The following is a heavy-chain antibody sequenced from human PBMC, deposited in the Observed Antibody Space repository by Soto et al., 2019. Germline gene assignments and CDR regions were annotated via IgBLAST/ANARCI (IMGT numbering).Heavy chain of an antibody. V-gene: IGHV3-30*18. CDR2: LSYDVTYK. J-gene: IGHJ6*02. Sequence: GGSLRLSCAASGFTFSIFGMHWVRQAPGKGLGWVAVLSYDVTYKYYADSVKGHFTISRDNSKNTLFLQMNSLRPEDTAVYYCAKDQAQSGSGYYYGMYVWGQGTPVTVSS. CDR1: GFTFSIFG. CDR3: AKDQAQSGSGYYYGMYV. D-gene: IGHD3-10*01.